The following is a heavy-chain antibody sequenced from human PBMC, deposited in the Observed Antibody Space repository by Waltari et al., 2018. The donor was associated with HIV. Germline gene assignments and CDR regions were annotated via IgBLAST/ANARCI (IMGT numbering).Heavy chain of an antibody. V-gene: IGHV3-53*01. CDR2: IYPDDPT. J-gene: IGHJ5*02. CDR1: NFRTTGRH. CDR3: ATGGRYYVP. D-gene: IGHD3-16*01. Sequence: ESGVRLIQPGGSLGLSCAASNFRTTGRHVPWVRQAPGGPLECVAVIYPDDPTHYADAVRGRFSISRVRSRRSVLLVMNGLVAEDTAIYYWATGGRYYVPWGQGTRVTGSS.